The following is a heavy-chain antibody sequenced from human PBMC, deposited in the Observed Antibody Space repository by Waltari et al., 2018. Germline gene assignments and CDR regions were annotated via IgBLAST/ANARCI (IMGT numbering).Heavy chain of an antibody. CDR1: NFYISNGYY. J-gene: IGHJ4*02. Sequence: QVQLQESGPGLVKPSETLSLTCAVTNFYISNGYYWGWIRQPPGKGLEWIGSMYYRGSTFDIPSLKGRVTISVDTAKNNLFLNLNSVTAADTAVYYCARDVEGDGVLYGSPRRVDYWGQGILVTVSS. CDR2: MYYRGST. V-gene: IGHV4-38-2*02. D-gene: IGHD3-10*01. CDR3: ARDVEGDGVLYGSPRRVDY.